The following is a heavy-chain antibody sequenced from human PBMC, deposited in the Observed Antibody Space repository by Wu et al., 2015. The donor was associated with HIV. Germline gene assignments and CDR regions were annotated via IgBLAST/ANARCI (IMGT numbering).Heavy chain of an antibody. V-gene: IGHV1-24*01. CDR3: AKNPVNRLGDYDYYGMDV. J-gene: IGHJ6*02. CDR1: GNSLNKFS. CDR2: FDPEDGKI. D-gene: IGHD3-10*01. Sequence: HVQLLQSGPVMRKPGASVKVPCKVLGNSLNKFSMNWVRQAPGRGLEWMGGFDPEDGKILYTQKFQGRVTITADEGTSTAFMELSSLRSEDTAVYYCAKNPVNRLGDYDYYGMDVWGQGTTVTVSS.